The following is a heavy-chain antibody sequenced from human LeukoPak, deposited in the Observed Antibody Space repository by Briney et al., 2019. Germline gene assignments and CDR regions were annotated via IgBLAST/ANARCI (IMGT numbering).Heavy chain of an antibody. V-gene: IGHV3-33*01. CDR3: ARILTASLDY. Sequence: PGGSLRLSCAASGFTFSSHGMHWVRQAPGKELEWVAVIWYDGSKKQYADSVKGRFTVSRDNSKNTLYLQMNSLRAEDTAVYYCARILTASLDYWGQGTLVTVSS. CDR1: GFTFSSHG. D-gene: IGHD5-18*01. CDR2: IWYDGSKK. J-gene: IGHJ4*02.